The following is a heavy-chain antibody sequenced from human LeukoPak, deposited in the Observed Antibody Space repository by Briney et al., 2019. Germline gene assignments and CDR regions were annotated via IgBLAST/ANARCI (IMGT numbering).Heavy chain of an antibody. CDR1: GFTFSSHW. CDR3: ARDLPHGSGWSWPGGFQH. Sequence: LPSGALRLSCSSSGFTFSSHWMSWGRQAPGKGLGLVANIKQDGSEKYYVDSVKRRFTISRDKAKNSLYLQMNSLRAEDTAVYYCARDLPHGSGWSWPGGFQHWGQGTLVTVSS. V-gene: IGHV3-7*05. J-gene: IGHJ1*01. D-gene: IGHD6-19*01. CDR2: IKQDGSEK.